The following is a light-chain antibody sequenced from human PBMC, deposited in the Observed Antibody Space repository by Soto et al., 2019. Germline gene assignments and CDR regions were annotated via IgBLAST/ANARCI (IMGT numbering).Light chain of an antibody. Sequence: DLQMTQSPSTLSASVGDRVTITCRASQSISSWLAWYQQKPGKAPKLLIYKASSLESGVPSRFSGSGSGTEFTLTISSLQPDDFATYYCQQYNSYPLPFGGGTKVEIK. CDR3: QQYNSYPLP. CDR2: KAS. CDR1: QSISSW. V-gene: IGKV1-5*03. J-gene: IGKJ4*01.